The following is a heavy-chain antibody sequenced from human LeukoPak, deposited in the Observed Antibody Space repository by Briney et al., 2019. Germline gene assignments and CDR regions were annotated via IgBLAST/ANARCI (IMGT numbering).Heavy chain of an antibody. CDR1: GFTFSSYS. J-gene: IGHJ4*02. CDR2: MSGSGDHI. CDR3: AKVPGDHIGSGRSGY. Sequence: GGSLRLSCAASGFTFSSYSMNWVRQAPGKGLEWVSGMSGSGDHIYYADSVKGRFTISRDNSRDTLYLQMNRLRAEDTAIYYCAKVPGDHIGSGRSGYWGQGTLVTVSS. V-gene: IGHV3-23*01. D-gene: IGHD3-10*01.